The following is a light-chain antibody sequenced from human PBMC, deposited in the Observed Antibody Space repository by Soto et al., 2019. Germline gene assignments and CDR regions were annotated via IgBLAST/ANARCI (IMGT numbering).Light chain of an antibody. CDR3: SSYGGSNNLL. CDR2: EVN. J-gene: IGLJ2*01. CDR1: SNDVGAYNF. Sequence: QSALTQPPSASGSPGQSVTISCTGTSNDVGAYNFISWYQQHPGKAPKLMIYEVNKRPSGVPDRFSGPKSGNTASLTVSGLQAEDEADYYCSSYGGSNNLLFGGGTQLTVL. V-gene: IGLV2-8*01.